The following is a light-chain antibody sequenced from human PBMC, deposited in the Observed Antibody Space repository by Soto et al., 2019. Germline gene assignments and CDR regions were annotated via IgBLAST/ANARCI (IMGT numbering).Light chain of an antibody. CDR1: SSNIGGNP. CDR2: NNN. CDR3: AAWHDSLNGPV. Sequence: QSVLTQPPSASGTPGQRVTISCSGSSSNIGGNPVNWYQQLPGTAPKLLIYNNNQRPSGVPDRFSGSKSGTSASLAISGPQSADQAHYSSAAWHDSLNGPVFGGGTKVTV. J-gene: IGLJ3*02. V-gene: IGLV1-44*01.